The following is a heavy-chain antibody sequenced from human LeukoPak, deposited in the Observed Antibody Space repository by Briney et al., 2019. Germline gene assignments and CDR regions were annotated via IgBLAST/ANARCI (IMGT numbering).Heavy chain of an antibody. D-gene: IGHD3-3*01. CDR1: GFTFTSFA. Sequence: GGSLRLSCAASGFTFTSFALSWIRQAPGKGLEWVSYISSSGSTIYYADSVKGRFTISRDNAKNSLYLQMNSLRAEDTAVYYCARAGEDFWSGYYTASRDAYYYYYMDVWGKGTTVTVSS. CDR3: ARAGEDFWSGYYTASRDAYYYYYMDV. V-gene: IGHV3-11*01. CDR2: ISSSGSTI. J-gene: IGHJ6*03.